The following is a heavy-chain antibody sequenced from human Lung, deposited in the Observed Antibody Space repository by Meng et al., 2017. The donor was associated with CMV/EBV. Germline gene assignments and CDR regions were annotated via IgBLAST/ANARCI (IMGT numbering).Heavy chain of an antibody. Sequence: ASVXVSXKASGYTFTGYYMHWVRQAPGQGLEWMGWINPNSGGTNYAQKFQGRVTMTRDTSISTAYMELSRLRSDDTAVYYCARVGERAMVYYFDNWGQGTLVTVSS. CDR2: INPNSGGT. CDR1: GYTFTGYY. V-gene: IGHV1-2*02. D-gene: IGHD5-18*01. J-gene: IGHJ4*02. CDR3: ARVGERAMVYYFDN.